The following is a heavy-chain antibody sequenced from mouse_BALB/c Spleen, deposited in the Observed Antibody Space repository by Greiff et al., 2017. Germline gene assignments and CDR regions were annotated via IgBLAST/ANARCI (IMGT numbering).Heavy chain of an antibody. Sequence: YLFISGSSFNFSFTSSFFNIKSYYIHWVNHMPEQFLEWILCIYPDNGDTEYAPKFQGKATMTADTSSNTAYLQLSSLTSEYTAVYYCNEYYYGSRAYWGQGTLVNVYA. J-gene: IGHJ3*01. CDR2: IYPDNGDT. CDR1: FFNIKSYY. CDR3: NEYYYGSRAY. V-gene: IGHV14-4*02. D-gene: IGHD1-1*01.